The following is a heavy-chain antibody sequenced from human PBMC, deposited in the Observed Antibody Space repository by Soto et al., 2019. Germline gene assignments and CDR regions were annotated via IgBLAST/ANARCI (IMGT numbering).Heavy chain of an antibody. CDR1: GFTVSSNY. CDR2: IYSGGST. V-gene: IGHV3-53*01. D-gene: IGHD6-19*01. CDR3: AREFSAGRKWGYYFDY. J-gene: IGHJ4*02. Sequence: GGSLRLSCAASGFTVSSNYMSWVRQAPGKGLEWVSVIYSGGSTYYADSVKGRFTISRDNSKNTLYLQMNSLRAEDTAVYYCAREFSAGRKWGYYFDYWGQGTLVTVSS.